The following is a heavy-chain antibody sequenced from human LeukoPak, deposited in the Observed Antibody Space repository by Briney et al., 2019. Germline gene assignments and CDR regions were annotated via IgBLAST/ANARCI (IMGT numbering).Heavy chain of an antibody. CDR2: IKSKTDGGTT. CDR1: GFTFSNAW. J-gene: IGHJ4*02. CDR3: TTTSLYYYDSRAFDY. Sequence: GGSLRLSCAASGFTFSNAWMSWVRQAPGKGLEWVGRIKSKTDGGTTDYAAPVKGRFTISRDDSKNTLYLQINSLKTEDTAVYYCTTTSLYYYDSRAFDYWGQGTLVTVSS. V-gene: IGHV3-15*01. D-gene: IGHD3-22*01.